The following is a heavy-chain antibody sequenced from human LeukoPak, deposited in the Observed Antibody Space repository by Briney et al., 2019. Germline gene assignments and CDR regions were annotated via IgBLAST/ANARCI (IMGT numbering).Heavy chain of an antibody. Sequence: ASVKVSCKASGYTFTSYGISWVRQAPGQGLELMGWISAYNGNTNNAQKLQGRVTMTTDTSTSTAYMELRSLRSDDTAVYYCARTIAVAVPFDYWGQGTLVTVSS. J-gene: IGHJ4*02. V-gene: IGHV1-18*01. D-gene: IGHD6-19*01. CDR2: ISAYNGNT. CDR3: ARTIAVAVPFDY. CDR1: GYTFTSYG.